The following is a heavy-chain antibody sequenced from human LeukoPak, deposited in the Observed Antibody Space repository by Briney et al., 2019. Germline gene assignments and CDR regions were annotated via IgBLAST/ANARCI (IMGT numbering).Heavy chain of an antibody. CDR3: ARDRVLDY. Sequence: PGGSLRLSCAASGFTFSSYSMNWVRQAPGKGLEWASSISSSSYIYYADSVKGRFTISRDNAKNSLYLQMNSLRAEDTAVYYCARDRVLDYWGQGTLVTVSS. CDR2: ISSSSYI. J-gene: IGHJ4*02. CDR1: GFTFSSYS. V-gene: IGHV3-21*01.